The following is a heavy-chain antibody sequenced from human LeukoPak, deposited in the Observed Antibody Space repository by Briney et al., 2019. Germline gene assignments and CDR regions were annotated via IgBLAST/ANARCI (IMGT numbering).Heavy chain of an antibody. CDR3: ASGYSYGYNRFDP. V-gene: IGHV1-69*06. CDR1: GGTFSSYA. D-gene: IGHD5-18*01. CDR2: IIPIFGTA. J-gene: IGHJ5*02. Sequence: SVKVSCKASGGTFSSYAISWVRQAPGQGLEWMGGIIPIFGTANYAQKFQGRVTITADKSTSTAYMELSSLRSEDTAVYYCASGYSYGYNRFDPWGQGTLVTVSS.